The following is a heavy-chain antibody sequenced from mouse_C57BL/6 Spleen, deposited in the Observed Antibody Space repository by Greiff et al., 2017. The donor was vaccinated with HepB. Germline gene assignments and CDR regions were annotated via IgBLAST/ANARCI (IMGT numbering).Heavy chain of an antibody. Sequence: EVKLMESEGGLVQPGSSMKLSCTASGFTFSDYYMAWVRQVPEKGLEWVANINYDGSSTYYLDSLKSRFIISRDNAKNILYLQMSSLKSEDTATYYCAREGYYGRDWYFDVWGTGTTVTVSS. J-gene: IGHJ1*03. CDR2: INYDGSST. CDR1: GFTFSDYY. V-gene: IGHV5-16*01. CDR3: AREGYYGRDWYFDV. D-gene: IGHD1-1*01.